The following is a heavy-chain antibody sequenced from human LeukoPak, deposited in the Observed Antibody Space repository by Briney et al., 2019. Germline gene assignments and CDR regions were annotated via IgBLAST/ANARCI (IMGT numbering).Heavy chain of an antibody. J-gene: IGHJ4*02. V-gene: IGHV3-30*04. Sequence: GGSLRLSCAASGFTFSSYAMHWVRQAPGKGLEWVAVISYDGSNKYYADSVKGRFTVSRDNSKNTLYLQMNSLRAEDTAVYYCARAVSGYYGYWGQGTLVTVSS. CDR1: GFTFSSYA. CDR2: ISYDGSNK. CDR3: ARAVSGYYGY. D-gene: IGHD3-22*01.